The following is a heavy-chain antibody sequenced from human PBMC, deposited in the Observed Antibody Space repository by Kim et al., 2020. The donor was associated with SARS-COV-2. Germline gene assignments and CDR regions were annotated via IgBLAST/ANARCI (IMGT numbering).Heavy chain of an antibody. V-gene: IGHV1-2*02. CDR3: ARTTDYYSNYVFDY. D-gene: IGHD4-4*01. Sequence: AQKFQGRVTMTRDTSISTAYMELSRLRSDDTAVYYCARTTDYYSNYVFDYWGQGTLVTVSS. J-gene: IGHJ4*02.